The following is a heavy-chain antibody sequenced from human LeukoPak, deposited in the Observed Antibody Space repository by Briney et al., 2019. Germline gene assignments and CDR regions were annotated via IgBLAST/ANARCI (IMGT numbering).Heavy chain of an antibody. CDR3: ARESPNSDDITRVGMDV. CDR1: GYSFTSYG. J-gene: IGHJ6*02. D-gene: IGHD3-22*01. CDR2: ISTYNGNT. V-gene: IGHV1-18*01. Sequence: EASVKVSCKASGYSFTSYGISWVRQAPGQGLEWMGWISTYNGNTKYAQKLQGRVTMTTDTSTSTAYMELRSLRSDDTAVYYCARESPNSDDITRVGMDVWGQGATVTVSS.